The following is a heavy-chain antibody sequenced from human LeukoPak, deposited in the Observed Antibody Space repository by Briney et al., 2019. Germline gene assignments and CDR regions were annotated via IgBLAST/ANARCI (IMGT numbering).Heavy chain of an antibody. CDR2: ISYSGST. V-gene: IGHV4-39*07. CDR3: ARDSSAPRSYFALDV. D-gene: IGHD6-19*01. Sequence: SETLSLTCTVSGGSISSSSYYWGWIRQPPGKGLEWIGSISYSGSTYYNPSLKSRVTISLDKSARQVSLRLTSVTAADTAIYYCARDSSAPRSYFALDVWGQGTTVTVSS. J-gene: IGHJ6*01. CDR1: GGSISSSSYY.